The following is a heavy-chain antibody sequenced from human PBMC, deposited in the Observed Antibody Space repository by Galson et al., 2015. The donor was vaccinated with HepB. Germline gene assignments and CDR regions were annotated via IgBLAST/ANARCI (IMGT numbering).Heavy chain of an antibody. D-gene: IGHD6-19*01. J-gene: IGHJ6*02. CDR1: GFTFSDYY. Sequence: SLRLSCAASGFTFSDYYMSWIRQAPGKGLEWVSYISSSGSTIYYADSVKGRFTISRDNAKNSLYLQMNSLRAEDTAVYYCARDSASGCSSGWYPLGGMDVWGQGTTVTVSS. CDR2: ISSSGSTI. V-gene: IGHV3-11*01. CDR3: ARDSASGCSSGWYPLGGMDV.